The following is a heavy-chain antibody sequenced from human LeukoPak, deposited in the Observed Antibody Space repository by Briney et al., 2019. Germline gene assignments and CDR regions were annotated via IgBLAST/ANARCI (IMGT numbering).Heavy chain of an antibody. Sequence: SETLSLTCTVSGGSISSYYWSWIRQPPGKGLEWIGYIYYSGSTNYNPSLKSRVTISVDTSKNQFSLKLSSVTAADTAVYYCARDFPPVLVTAHFDYWGQGTLVAVSS. J-gene: IGHJ4*02. CDR3: ARDFPPVLVTAHFDY. D-gene: IGHD2-21*02. V-gene: IGHV4-59*01. CDR1: GGSISSYY. CDR2: IYYSGST.